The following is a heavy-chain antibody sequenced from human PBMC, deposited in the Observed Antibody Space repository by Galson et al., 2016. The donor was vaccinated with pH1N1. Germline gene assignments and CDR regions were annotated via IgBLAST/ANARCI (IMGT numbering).Heavy chain of an antibody. CDR2: ISRGSSSI. J-gene: IGHJ3*01. V-gene: IGHV3-48*03. Sequence: SLRLSCAAFGFTFSSYEMNWVRQAPGKGLEWVSYISRGSSSIFYADSVKGRFTISRDNAKNSLFLQMSSLSADDTAVYYCARDRGLANPDALDLWGQGTMVTVSS. CDR3: ARDRGLANPDALDL. D-gene: IGHD5-12*01. CDR1: GFTFSSYE.